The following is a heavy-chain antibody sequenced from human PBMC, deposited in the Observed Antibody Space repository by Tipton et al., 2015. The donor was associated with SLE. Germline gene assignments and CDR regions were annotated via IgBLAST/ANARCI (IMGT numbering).Heavy chain of an antibody. CDR2: ISDDGSNT. V-gene: IGHV3-30-3*01. Sequence: SLRLSCAASGFTFSSYAMYWVRQAPGKGLEWVALISDDGSNTYYADSVKGRFTISRDNSKNTVYLQMNSLRAEDTAVYYCAREGSSSLFDYWGQGTLVTVSS. D-gene: IGHD6-13*01. CDR1: GFTFSSYA. J-gene: IGHJ4*02. CDR3: AREGSSSLFDY.